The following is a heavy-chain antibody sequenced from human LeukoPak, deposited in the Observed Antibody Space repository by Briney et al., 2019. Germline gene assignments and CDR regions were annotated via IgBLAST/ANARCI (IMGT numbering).Heavy chain of an antibody. D-gene: IGHD1-26*01. CDR3: AKDSLIVGATTLWFDP. V-gene: IGHV3-23*01. CDR1: GFTFSSYA. Sequence: GGSLRLSYAASGFTFSSYAMSWVRQAPGKGLEWVSAISGSGGSTYYADSVKGRFTISRDNSKNTLYLQMNSLRAEDTAVYYCAKDSLIVGATTLWFDPWGQGTLVTVSS. J-gene: IGHJ5*02. CDR2: ISGSGGST.